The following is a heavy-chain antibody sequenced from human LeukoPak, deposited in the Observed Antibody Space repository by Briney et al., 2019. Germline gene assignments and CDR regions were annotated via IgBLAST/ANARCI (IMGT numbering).Heavy chain of an antibody. Sequence: ASVKVSCKASGYTFTGYYMHWVRQARGQGLEWMGWINPNSGGTNYAQKFQGRVTMTRDTSISTAYMELSRLRSDDTAVYYCARDSHYYDSSGYSYWGQGTLVTVSS. CDR1: GYTFTGYY. V-gene: IGHV1-2*02. D-gene: IGHD3-22*01. CDR3: ARDSHYYDSSGYSY. J-gene: IGHJ4*02. CDR2: INPNSGGT.